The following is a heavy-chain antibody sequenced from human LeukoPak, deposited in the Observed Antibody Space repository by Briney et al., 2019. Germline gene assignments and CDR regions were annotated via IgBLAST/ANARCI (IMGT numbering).Heavy chain of an antibody. Sequence: SGPRRVNPTQILTLTCTFSGFSLSTSGVGVGWIRQPPGQALEWLALIYWDDDKRYSPSLKSRLTITKDTTKNQVVLTMTNMDPVDTATYYCARGVRYFDWLPRFDYWGQGTLVTVSS. CDR3: ARGVRYFDWLPRFDY. J-gene: IGHJ4*02. CDR2: IYWDDDK. D-gene: IGHD3-9*01. V-gene: IGHV2-5*02. CDR1: GFSLSTSGVG.